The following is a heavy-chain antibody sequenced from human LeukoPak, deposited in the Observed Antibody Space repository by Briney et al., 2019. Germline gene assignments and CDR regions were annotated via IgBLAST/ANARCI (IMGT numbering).Heavy chain of an antibody. Sequence: ASVKVSCKASGYTFTGYYMHWVRQAPGQGLEWMGWINPNSGGTNYAQKFQGRVNMTRDKSISTAYMELSRLRSDDTAVYYCARPEQSTDYYYDSSGYSPDYYYMDAWGKGTTVTVSS. J-gene: IGHJ6*03. D-gene: IGHD3-22*01. CDR2: INPNSGGT. V-gene: IGHV1-2*02. CDR1: GYTFTGYY. CDR3: ARPEQSTDYYYDSSGYSPDYYYMDA.